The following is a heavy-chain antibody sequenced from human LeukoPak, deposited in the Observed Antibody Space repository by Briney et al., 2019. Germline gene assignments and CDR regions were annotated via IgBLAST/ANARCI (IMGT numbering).Heavy chain of an antibody. CDR2: IYPKTGGT. CDR3: VRDGYSGGAFDI. CDR1: GYTFTGHY. Sequence: GASVKVSCKASGYTFTGHYMRWVRQAPGQGLEWMGWIYPKTGGTNYAQKFQTRVTMTRDTSITTAFMELNILKSDDTAVYYCVRDGYSGGAFDIWGQGTMVTVSS. D-gene: IGHD5-12*01. J-gene: IGHJ3*02. V-gene: IGHV1-2*02.